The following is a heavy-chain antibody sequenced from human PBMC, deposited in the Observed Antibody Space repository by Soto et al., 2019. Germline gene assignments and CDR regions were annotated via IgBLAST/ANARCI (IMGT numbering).Heavy chain of an antibody. CDR3: ASGYCSGGSCRQYNWFDP. CDR1: GGSISSSSYY. Sequence: TLSLTCTVSGGSISSSSYYWGWIRQPPGKGLEWIGSIYYSGSTYYNPSLKSRVTISVDTSKNQFSLKLSSVTAADTAVYYSASGYCSGGSCRQYNWFDPWGQGTLVTVSS. V-gene: IGHV4-39*01. J-gene: IGHJ5*02. D-gene: IGHD2-15*01. CDR2: IYYSGST.